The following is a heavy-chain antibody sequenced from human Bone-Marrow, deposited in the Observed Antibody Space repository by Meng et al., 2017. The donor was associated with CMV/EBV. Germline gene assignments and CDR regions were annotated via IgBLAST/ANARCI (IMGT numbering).Heavy chain of an antibody. CDR3: ARDLSALSRQRLDY. V-gene: IGHV1-46*01. D-gene: IGHD1-1*01. Sequence: ASVKVSCKASGYTFTSYYIHWVRQAPGQGLEWMGRVNPSGGATSYSQKFQGRVTMTRDTATSTVYMELSSLRSEDTAVYYCARDLSALSRQRLDYWGQGTLVTVSS. CDR1: GYTFTSYY. CDR2: VNPSGGAT. J-gene: IGHJ4*02.